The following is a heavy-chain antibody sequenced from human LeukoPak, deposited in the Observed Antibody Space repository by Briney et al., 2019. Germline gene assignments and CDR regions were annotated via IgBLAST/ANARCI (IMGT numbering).Heavy chain of an antibody. D-gene: IGHD3-3*01. CDR2: IIPIFGTA. CDR3: ATLKRYGFGVVIPIDY. CDR1: GGTFSSYA. V-gene: IGHV1-69*13. Sequence: EASVKVSCKASGGTFSSYAISWVRQAPGQGLEWMGGIIPIFGTANYAQKFQGRVTITADESTSTAYMELSSLRSDDTAFYYCATLKRYGFGVVIPIDYWGQGTLVTVSS. J-gene: IGHJ4*02.